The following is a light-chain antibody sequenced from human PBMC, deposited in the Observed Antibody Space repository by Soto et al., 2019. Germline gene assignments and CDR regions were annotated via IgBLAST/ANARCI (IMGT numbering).Light chain of an antibody. CDR1: QSVNTN. CDR2: GAS. J-gene: IGKJ5*01. V-gene: IGKV3-15*01. CDR3: QQYNNWPGT. Sequence: EIVLTQSPDTLSLSPGERATLSCRASQSVNTNLAWYQQKPGQAPRLLIYGASTRATGIPARFSGSGSGTEFTLTINSLQSEDFAIYYCQQYNNWPGTFGQGTRLEIK.